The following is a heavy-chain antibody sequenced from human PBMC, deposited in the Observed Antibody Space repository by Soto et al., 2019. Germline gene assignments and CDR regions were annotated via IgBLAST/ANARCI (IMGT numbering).Heavy chain of an antibody. CDR3: ARDLGYYYDSSGYLRYFDL. D-gene: IGHD3-22*01. Sequence: QVQLQESGPGLVKPSETLSLTCTVSGGSISSYYWSWIRQPPGKGLEWIGYIYYSGSTYYNPSLKSRVTISVDTSKNQFSLKLSSVTAADTAVYYCARDLGYYYDSSGYLRYFDLWGRGTLVTVSS. CDR2: IYYSGST. V-gene: IGHV4-59*01. J-gene: IGHJ2*01. CDR1: GGSISSYY.